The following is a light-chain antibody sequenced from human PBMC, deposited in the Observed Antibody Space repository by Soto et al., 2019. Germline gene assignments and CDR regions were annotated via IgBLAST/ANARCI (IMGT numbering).Light chain of an antibody. CDR1: QSVSTS. CDR2: DAS. Sequence: IVLTQSPVTLALSPGERAVLSCRASQSVSTSLAWYQHKPGQAPRLFIYDASKRAPGIPPRFSGSGSGTDFTLTISSLEPEDIAVYYCQVRDVWPSFGQGTKVEIK. J-gene: IGKJ1*01. CDR3: QVRDVWPS. V-gene: IGKV3-11*01.